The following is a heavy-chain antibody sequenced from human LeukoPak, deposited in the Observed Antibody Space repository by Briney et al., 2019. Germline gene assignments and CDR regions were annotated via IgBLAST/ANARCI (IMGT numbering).Heavy chain of an antibody. V-gene: IGHV1-2*02. CDR3: ARGSWDWLFLFDY. D-gene: IGHD3/OR15-3a*01. CDR1: GYTFTSYY. Sequence: ASVKVSCKASGYTFTSYYMHWVRQAPGQGLEWMGWINPNSGGTNYAQKFQGRVTMTRDTSISTAYMELSRLRSDDTAVYYCARGSWDWLFLFDYWGQGTLVTVSS. J-gene: IGHJ4*02. CDR2: INPNSGGT.